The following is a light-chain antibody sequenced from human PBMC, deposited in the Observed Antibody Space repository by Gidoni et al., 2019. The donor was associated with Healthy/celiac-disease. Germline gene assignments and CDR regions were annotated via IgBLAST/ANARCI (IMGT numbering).Light chain of an antibody. Sequence: AIRMTQSPSSLSASTGDRVTITCRASQGMSSYLAWYQQKPGKAPKLLISAASTLQSGVPSRFSGSGSGTDFTLTISCLQSEDCATYYCQQYYSYPLTFGGGTKVEIK. J-gene: IGKJ4*01. CDR1: QGMSSY. CDR2: AAS. V-gene: IGKV1-8*01. CDR3: QQYYSYPLT.